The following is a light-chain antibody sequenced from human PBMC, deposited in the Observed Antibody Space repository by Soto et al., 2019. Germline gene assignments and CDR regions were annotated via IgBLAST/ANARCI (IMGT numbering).Light chain of an antibody. CDR1: QSIDDW. J-gene: IGKJ5*01. CDR2: TAS. Sequence: DIQMTQSPSTLSASVGVRVTITCRASQSIDDWLAWYQQKPGKAPKLLIYTASSLQSGVPSRFSGSGSGTEFTLTISSLQPDDFATYYCQQYHRYITFGQGTRLEIK. CDR3: QQYHRYIT. V-gene: IGKV1-5*03.